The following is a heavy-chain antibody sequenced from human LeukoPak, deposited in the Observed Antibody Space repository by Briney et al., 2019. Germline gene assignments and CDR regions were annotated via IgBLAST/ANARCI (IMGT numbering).Heavy chain of an antibody. V-gene: IGHV5-51*01. D-gene: IGHD5-12*01. J-gene: IGHJ4*02. CDR3: ARQDGYESYYFDC. Sequence: GESLKISCKGSGYSFTYYWIGWVRQMPGKGLEWMGIIYPGDSDTRYSPSFQGQVTISADKSIGTAYLQWSSLKASDTAMYDCARQDGYESYYFDCWGQGTPVTVSS. CDR1: GYSFTYYW. CDR2: IYPGDSDT.